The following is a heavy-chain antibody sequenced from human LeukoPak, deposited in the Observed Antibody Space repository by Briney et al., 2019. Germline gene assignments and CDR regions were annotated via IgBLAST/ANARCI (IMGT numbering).Heavy chain of an antibody. D-gene: IGHD5-12*01. Sequence: GGSLRLSCTASGFTFGDYAMSWVRQAPGKGLEGGGFIRSKAYGVTTEYAASVQGRFTISRDDSDSIAYLQMNRMKTEETAVYYCTRGRGYSGYDYNYWGQGTLVTVSS. V-gene: IGHV3-49*04. J-gene: IGHJ4*02. CDR3: TRGRGYSGYDYNY. CDR1: GFTFGDYA. CDR2: IRSKAYGVTT.